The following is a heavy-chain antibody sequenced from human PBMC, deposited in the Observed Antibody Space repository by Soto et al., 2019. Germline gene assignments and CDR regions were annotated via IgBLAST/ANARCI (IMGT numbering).Heavy chain of an antibody. CDR1: VGSISSSSYY. V-gene: IGHV4-39*01. CDR2: IYYSGST. CDR3: ARQYLLGGSCYFCVFDNWFDP. D-gene: IGHD2-15*01. J-gene: IGHJ5*02. Sequence: SETLSLTCTVSVGSISSSSYYWGWIRQPPGKGLEWIGSIYYSGSTYYNPSLKSRVTISVDTSKNQFSLKLSSVTAADTAVYYCARQYLLGGSCYFCVFDNWFDPWGQGTLGTVS.